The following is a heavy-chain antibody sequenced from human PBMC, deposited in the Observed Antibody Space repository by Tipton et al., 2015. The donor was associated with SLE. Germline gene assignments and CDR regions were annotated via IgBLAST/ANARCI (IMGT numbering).Heavy chain of an antibody. J-gene: IGHJ2*01. Sequence: TLSLTCAVYGGSFSGFYWSWIRQPPGKGLEWIGEINYSGSTNYNSSLKSRVTISVDSSKNQFSLKLSSVTAADTAVYYCARGRGGSWSYWYFDLWGRGTLVTVSS. CDR1: GGSFSGFY. D-gene: IGHD6-13*01. CDR2: INYSGST. CDR3: ARGRGGSWSYWYFDL. V-gene: IGHV4-34*01.